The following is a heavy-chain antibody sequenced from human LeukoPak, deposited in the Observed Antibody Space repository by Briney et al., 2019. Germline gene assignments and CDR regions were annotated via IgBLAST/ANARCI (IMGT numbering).Heavy chain of an antibody. Sequence: GGSLRLSCAASGFTFSNSWMSWVRQAPGKGLEWVANIRQDGGEKYYVDSVKGRLTISGDNAKNSLYLQMDSLRVEDTAVYYCARESLHSSRPERHIDYWGQGTLVTVSS. V-gene: IGHV3-7*01. CDR2: IRQDGGEK. CDR1: GFTFSNSW. CDR3: ARESLHSSRPERHIDY. J-gene: IGHJ4*02. D-gene: IGHD2-2*01.